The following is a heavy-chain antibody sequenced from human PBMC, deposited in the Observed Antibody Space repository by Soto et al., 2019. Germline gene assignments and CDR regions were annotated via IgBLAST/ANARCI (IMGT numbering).Heavy chain of an antibody. CDR2: IWYDGSNK. V-gene: IGHV3-33*01. J-gene: IGHJ4*02. D-gene: IGHD3-16*01. Sequence: QVQLVESGGGVVQPGRSLRLSCAASGFTFSSYGMHWVRQAPGKGLEWVAVIWYDGSNKYYSDSVKGRFTISRDNSKNTLYLQMNSLSAEDTAVYYCARDGGGYYFDYWGQGTLVTVSS. CDR3: ARDGGGYYFDY. CDR1: GFTFSSYG.